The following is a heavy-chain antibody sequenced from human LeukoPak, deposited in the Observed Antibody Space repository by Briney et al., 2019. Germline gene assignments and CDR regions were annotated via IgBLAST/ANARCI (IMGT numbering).Heavy chain of an antibody. J-gene: IGHJ4*02. CDR3: ARLVFYYGSQFFDY. CDR1: GGSISSYY. V-gene: IGHV4-59*08. Sequence: KPSETLSLTCTVSGGSISSYYWSWIRQPPGKGLEWIGYIYYSGSTNYNPSLKSRVTISVDTSKNQFSLKLSSVTAADTAVYYCARLVFYYGSQFFDYWGQGTLVTVSS. CDR2: IYYSGST. D-gene: IGHD3-10*01.